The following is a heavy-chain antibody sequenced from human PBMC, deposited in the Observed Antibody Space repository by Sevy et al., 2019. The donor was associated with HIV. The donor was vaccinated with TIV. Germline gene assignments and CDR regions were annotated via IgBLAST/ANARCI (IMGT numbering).Heavy chain of an antibody. D-gene: IGHD6-19*01. J-gene: IGHJ4*02. Sequence: GGSLRLSCAASGFTFSNYAMSWVRQAPGKGLEWVSTFSFGCGKINYADSVKGRFTISRDNSKNTLYLQMNSLRAEDTALYYCAREGCNKPHDYWGQGTLVTVSP. V-gene: IGHV3-23*01. CDR3: AREGCNKPHDY. CDR2: FSFGCGKI. CDR1: GFTFSNYA.